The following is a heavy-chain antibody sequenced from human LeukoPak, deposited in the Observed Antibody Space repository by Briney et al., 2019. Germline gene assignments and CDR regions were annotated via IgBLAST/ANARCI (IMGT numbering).Heavy chain of an antibody. V-gene: IGHV1-2*02. CDR2: INPNSGGT. CDR3: ARAGLHGDYALAYYYYYMDV. Sequence: VASVKVSRKASGYTFTGYYMHWVRQAPGQGLEWMGWINPNSGGTNYAQKFQGRVTMTRDTSISTAYMELSRLRSDDTAVYYCARAGLHGDYALAYYYYYMDVWGKGTTVTVSS. D-gene: IGHD4-17*01. J-gene: IGHJ6*03. CDR1: GYTFTGYY.